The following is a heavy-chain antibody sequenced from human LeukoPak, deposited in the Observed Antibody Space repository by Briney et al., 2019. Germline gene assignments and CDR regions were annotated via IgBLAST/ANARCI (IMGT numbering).Heavy chain of an antibody. CDR2: ISYDGSNK. D-gene: IGHD2-2*01. V-gene: IGHV3-30*04. CDR3: ARDQESFIVVVPASYGMDV. J-gene: IGHJ6*02. CDR1: GFTFSTYA. Sequence: GGSLRLSCAASGFTFSTYAMSWVRQAPGKGLEWVAVISYDGSNKYYADPVKGRFTISRDNSKNTLYLQMNSLRAEDTAVYYCARDQESFIVVVPASYGMDVWGQGTTVTVSS.